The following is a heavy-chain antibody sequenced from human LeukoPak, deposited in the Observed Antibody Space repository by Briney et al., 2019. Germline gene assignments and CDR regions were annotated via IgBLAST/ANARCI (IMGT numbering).Heavy chain of an antibody. CDR2: IYSDGTT. CDR3: ASIRSGWPWYFDY. V-gene: IGHV3-53*01. CDR1: GFTVSSNY. D-gene: IGHD6-19*01. J-gene: IGHJ4*02. Sequence: GGSLRLSCAASGFTVSSNYMSWVRRAPGEGLEWVSVIYSDGTTYYANSVKGRFTISRDNSKNTLYLQMNSLRAEDTAVYYCASIRSGWPWYFDYWGQGTQVTVSS.